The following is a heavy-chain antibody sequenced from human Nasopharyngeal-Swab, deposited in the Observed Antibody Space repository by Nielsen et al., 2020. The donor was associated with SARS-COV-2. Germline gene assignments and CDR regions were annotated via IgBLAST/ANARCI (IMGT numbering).Heavy chain of an antibody. V-gene: IGHV3-23*01. CDR1: GFTFSSYG. CDR2: ISGSGGST. D-gene: IGHD5-12*01. Sequence: GESLKISCAASGFTFSSYGMHWVRQAPGKGLEWVSAISGSGGSTYYADSVKGRFTISRDNSKNTLYLQMNSLRAEDTAVYYCARDGGYSGYEQFDYWGQGTLVTVSS. J-gene: IGHJ4*02. CDR3: ARDGGYSGYEQFDY.